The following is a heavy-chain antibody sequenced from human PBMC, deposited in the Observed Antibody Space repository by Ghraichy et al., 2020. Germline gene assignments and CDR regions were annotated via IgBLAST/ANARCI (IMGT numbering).Heavy chain of an antibody. J-gene: IGHJ4*02. V-gene: IGHV3-7*01. CDR3: ASRPPHAYYYVLFDY. CDR1: GFTFSNYW. Sequence: GGSLRLSCAGSGFTFSNYWMTWVRQAPGKGLEWVANINQDGRETYYVDSVKGRFTISRDNSRNSLYLQMDSLRAEDTAVYYCASRPPHAYYYVLFDYWGQGPLVLVSS. CDR2: INQDGRET. D-gene: IGHD2/OR15-2a*01.